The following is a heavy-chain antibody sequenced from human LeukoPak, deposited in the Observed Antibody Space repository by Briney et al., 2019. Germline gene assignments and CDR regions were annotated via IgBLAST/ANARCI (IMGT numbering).Heavy chain of an antibody. J-gene: IGHJ3*02. CDR2: IYPGDSDT. CDR3: ARSWYGSSPDDAFDI. CDR1: GYSFTSYW. Sequence: KRGESLKISCKGSGYSFTSYWIGWVRQMPGKGLEWMGIIYPGDSDTRYSPSFQGQVTISADKSISTAYLQWSSLKASDTAMYYCARSWYGSSPDDAFDIWGQGTMVTVSS. D-gene: IGHD6-13*01. V-gene: IGHV5-51*01.